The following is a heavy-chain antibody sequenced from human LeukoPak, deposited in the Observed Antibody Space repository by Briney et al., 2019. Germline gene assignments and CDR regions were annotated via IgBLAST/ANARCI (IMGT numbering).Heavy chain of an antibody. D-gene: IGHD4-17*01. V-gene: IGHV4-59*08. CDR3: ARQGAVTPRRTHYYAMDV. J-gene: IGHJ6*02. CDR2: IYYSGST. Sequence: SETLSLTCTVSGGSISSYYWSWIRQPPGKGLEWIGYIYYSGSTDSNPSLKSRVTISVDTSKNQFSLKLRSVTAADTAVYYCARQGAVTPRRTHYYAMDVWGPGTTVTVSS. CDR1: GGSISSYY.